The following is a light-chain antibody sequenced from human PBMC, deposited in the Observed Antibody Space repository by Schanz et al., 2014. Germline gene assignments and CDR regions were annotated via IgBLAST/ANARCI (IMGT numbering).Light chain of an antibody. CDR1: SSDVGGYNY. V-gene: IGLV2-11*01. Sequence: QSVLTQPRSVSGSPGQSVTISCTGTSSDVGGYNYVSWYQLHPGKAPKLMIYDVSNRPSGVSNRFSGSKSGNTASLTISGLQAEDEADYYCCSYAGSSAFWVFGGGTKLTVL. J-gene: IGLJ3*02. CDR2: DVS. CDR3: CSYAGSSAFWV.